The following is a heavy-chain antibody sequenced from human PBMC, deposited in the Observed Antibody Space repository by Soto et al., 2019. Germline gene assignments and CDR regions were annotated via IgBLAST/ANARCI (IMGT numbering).Heavy chain of an antibody. Sequence: PSETLSLTCAVYGGSFSGYYWSWIRQPPGKGLEWIGEINHSGRTNYNPSLKSRVTISVDTSKNQFSLKLSSVTAADTAVFYCERVRKVNETLYYYYGMDVWGQGTTVTVS. D-gene: IGHD2-21*01. V-gene: IGHV4-34*01. CDR2: INHSGRT. CDR1: GGSFSGYY. CDR3: ERVRKVNETLYYYYGMDV. J-gene: IGHJ6*02.